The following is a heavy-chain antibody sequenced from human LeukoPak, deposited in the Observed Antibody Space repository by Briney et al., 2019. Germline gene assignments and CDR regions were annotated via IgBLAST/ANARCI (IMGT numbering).Heavy chain of an antibody. CDR3: AKDPSYIAAAGTFDY. V-gene: IGHV3-23*01. CDR2: ISGAGGTT. J-gene: IGHJ4*02. D-gene: IGHD6-13*01. Sequence: PGGSLRLSCAASGFTFRNYAMRWVRQATGKGLEWVSTISGAGGTTYSADSVKGRFTISRDNSKNTPYLQMNRLRAEDTALYFCAKDPSYIAAAGTFDYWGQGTLVTVSS. CDR1: GFTFRNYA.